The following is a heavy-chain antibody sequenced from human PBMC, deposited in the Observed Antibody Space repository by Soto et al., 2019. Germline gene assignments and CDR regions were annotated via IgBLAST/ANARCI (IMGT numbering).Heavy chain of an antibody. CDR1: GYTFTKYG. V-gene: IGHV1-18*01. CDR3: AREMAGLGGEYDY. Sequence: QVQLVQSGAEVKNPGASVKVSCKTSGYTFTKYGVGWVRQAPGQGLEWMGWISGSSGNANYAEKVQGRITLTTDTSTSTAYIELRSLRCDDTAVYYCAREMAGLGGEYDYWGQGNLVTVSS. CDR2: ISGSSGNA. D-gene: IGHD3-16*01. J-gene: IGHJ4*02.